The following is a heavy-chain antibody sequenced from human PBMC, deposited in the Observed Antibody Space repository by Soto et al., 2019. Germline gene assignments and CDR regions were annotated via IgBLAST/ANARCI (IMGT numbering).Heavy chain of an antibody. Sequence: QVQLVESGGGVVQPGRSLRLFCAASGFSFTNQDVHCVRQTTGRGLEWVAVIWYDGSNKYYADSVKGRFTISRDTSKNTLYLQMNSLRAEDTAVYYCARRAGYQLMGDGGWFDPWGQGTLVTVSS. CDR1: GFSFTNQD. J-gene: IGHJ5*02. D-gene: IGHD2-2*01. CDR3: ARRAGYQLMGDGGWFDP. V-gene: IGHV3-33*01. CDR2: IWYDGSNK.